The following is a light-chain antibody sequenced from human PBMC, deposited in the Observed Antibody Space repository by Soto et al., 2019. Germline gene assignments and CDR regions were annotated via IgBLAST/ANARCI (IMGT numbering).Light chain of an antibody. V-gene: IGLV3-21*04. CDR1: NSGSKR. J-gene: IGLJ1*01. CDR3: QVRDITTDHYV. CDR2: YDS. Sequence: SYELTPPPSVSVAPEKTARLTLGGDNSGSKRVHWYRQKPGQAPVLVIYYDSDRPSGIPERFSGSNSGNTATLTINSVEACDEAENYCQVRDITTDHYVLGTGTKVTV.